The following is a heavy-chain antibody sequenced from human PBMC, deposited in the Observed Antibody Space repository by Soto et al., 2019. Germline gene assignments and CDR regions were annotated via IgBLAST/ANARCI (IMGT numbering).Heavy chain of an antibody. J-gene: IGHJ4*02. CDR3: ARQYGGYEYYFDY. V-gene: IGHV4-30-4*01. CDR2: IYYGGIT. D-gene: IGHD5-12*01. Sequence: QVQLQESGPGLLKPSQTLSLSCTVSGGSVNSCDYYWSWIRQPPGKGLEWIGYIYYGGITSSNPSLKSRLTISLDTSKNQFSLKLDSVTAADTAVYYCARQYGGYEYYFDYWGQGTLVTVSS. CDR1: GGSVNSCDYY.